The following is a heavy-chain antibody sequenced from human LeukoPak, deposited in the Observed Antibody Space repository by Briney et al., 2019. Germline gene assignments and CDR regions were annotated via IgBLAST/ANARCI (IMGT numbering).Heavy chain of an antibody. V-gene: IGHV4-61*02. D-gene: IGHD6-6*01. Sequence: SETLSLTCTVSGGSISSGNYYWSWIRQPAGKGLEGIGRIYTSGSTNYNPSLKSRVTRSVDPSKNQFSLKLSSVTAADTAVYYCARNIPARPQDYWGQGTLVTVSS. CDR2: IYTSGST. CDR3: ARNIPARPQDY. CDR1: GGSISSGNYY. J-gene: IGHJ4*02.